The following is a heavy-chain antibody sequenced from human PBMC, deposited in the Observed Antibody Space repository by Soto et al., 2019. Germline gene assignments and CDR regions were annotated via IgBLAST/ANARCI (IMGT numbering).Heavy chain of an antibody. D-gene: IGHD6-19*01. CDR3: ARGYSSDAWYFDL. J-gene: IGHJ2*01. Sequence: QVQLVQSGAEVKKPGSSVKVSCKASGGTFSSYAISWVRQAPGQGLEWMGGIIPIFGTANYAQKFQGRVRGTAAESTGTAYRELSSLRAEDTAVDYCARGYSSDAWYFDLWGRGTLVTVSS. V-gene: IGHV1-69*12. CDR1: GGTFSSYA. CDR2: IIPIFGTA.